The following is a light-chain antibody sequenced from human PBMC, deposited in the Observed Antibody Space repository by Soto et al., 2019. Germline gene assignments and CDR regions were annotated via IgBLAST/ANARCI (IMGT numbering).Light chain of an antibody. CDR2: DAL. CDR3: QQYYSYPYN. Sequence: DIHMTQSPSTRSASLGDRVTITCRASQIIGSSLAWYQHKPGKAPKLLIYDALTLQSGVPSRYSGSESGTEFTFTISSLQPGDSATYYCQQYYSYPYNFGQGTKLEI. J-gene: IGKJ2*01. V-gene: IGKV1-5*01. CDR1: QIIGSS.